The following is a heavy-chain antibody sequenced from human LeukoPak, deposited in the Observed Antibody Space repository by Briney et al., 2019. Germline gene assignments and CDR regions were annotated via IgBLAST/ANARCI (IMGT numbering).Heavy chain of an antibody. CDR3: TRGRDATGYFVY. D-gene: IGHD3-9*01. V-gene: IGHV7-4-1*02. Sequence: GASVRVSCKASGYTFSNYTITWVRLAPGQGLEWMGWIDTNTGNPTYAQGFAGRFVFSLDTSVTTTYLQISSLKAEDTAVYYCTRGRDATGYFVYWGQGTLVTVSS. CDR1: GYTFSNYT. CDR2: IDTNTGNP. J-gene: IGHJ4*02.